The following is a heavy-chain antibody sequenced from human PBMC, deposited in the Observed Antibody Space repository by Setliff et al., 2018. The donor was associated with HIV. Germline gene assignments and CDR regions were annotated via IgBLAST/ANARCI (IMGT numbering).Heavy chain of an antibody. CDR3: ARSGGGWYNWFDP. J-gene: IGHJ5*02. V-gene: IGHV1-69-2*01. CDR2: VNPEDGET. CDR1: GYIFSEFY. Sequence: RASVKVSCKTSGYIFSEFYIHWVQQAPGKGLEWVGSVNPEDGETIYTEKFQGRVTITADTSTDTAYMELSSLRFDDTAVYYCARSGGGWYNWFDPWGQGTPVTVSS. D-gene: IGHD3-16*01.